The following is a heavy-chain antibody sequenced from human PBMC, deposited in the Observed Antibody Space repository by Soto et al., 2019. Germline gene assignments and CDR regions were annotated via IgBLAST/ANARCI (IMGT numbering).Heavy chain of an antibody. D-gene: IGHD2-2*01. J-gene: IGHJ4*02. Sequence: SETLSLTCAVYGGSFSGYYWSWIRQPPGKGLEWIGEINHSGSTNYNPSLKSRVTISVDTSKNQFSLKLSSVTAADTAVCYCARVRLYCSSTSCYYADYWGQGTLVTVSS. CDR1: GGSFSGYY. CDR3: ARVRLYCSSTSCYYADY. V-gene: IGHV4-34*01. CDR2: INHSGST.